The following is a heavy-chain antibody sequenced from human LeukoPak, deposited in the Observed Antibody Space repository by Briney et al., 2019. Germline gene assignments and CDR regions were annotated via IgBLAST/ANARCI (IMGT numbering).Heavy chain of an antibody. D-gene: IGHD3-16*02. CDR2: IDGDGYST. CDR1: GFTFSSYH. V-gene: IGHV3-74*01. Sequence: PGGSLRLSCAASGFTFSSYHMNWVRQAPGKGLAWVSRIDGDGYSTTYADSVKGRFTISRDNAKNTLYLQMNSLRAEDTAVYYCARDFRYSPDYWGQGTLVTVSS. J-gene: IGHJ4*02. CDR3: ARDFRYSPDY.